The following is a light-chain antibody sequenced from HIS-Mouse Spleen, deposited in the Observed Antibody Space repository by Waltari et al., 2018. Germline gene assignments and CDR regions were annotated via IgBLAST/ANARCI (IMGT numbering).Light chain of an antibody. J-gene: IGLJ3*02. CDR2: DVS. CDR3: AAWDDSLNGWV. V-gene: IGLV2-11*01. CDR1: NSDVGGYNH. Sequence: QSALTQPRSVSGSPGQSVPISCTGTNSDVGGYNHFSWYQRHPGKAPNLMIYDVSKRPSGVPDRFSGSKSGNTASLAISGLQSEDEADYYCAAWDDSLNGWVFGGGTKLTVL.